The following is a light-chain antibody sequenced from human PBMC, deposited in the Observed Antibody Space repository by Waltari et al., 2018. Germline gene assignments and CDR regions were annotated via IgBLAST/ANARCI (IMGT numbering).Light chain of an antibody. V-gene: IGKV1-5*03. J-gene: IGKJ1*01. CDR3: HQYSSFSQT. CDR2: KTS. CDR1: QTVSTW. Sequence: DIQMTQSPSTLSASVGDRVTITFRASQTVSTWLAWYQQKPGKAPKLLIYKTSILESGVPSRFSGSGSGTDFTLTISRLQPDDFATYFCHQYSSFSQTFGQGTRVEVK.